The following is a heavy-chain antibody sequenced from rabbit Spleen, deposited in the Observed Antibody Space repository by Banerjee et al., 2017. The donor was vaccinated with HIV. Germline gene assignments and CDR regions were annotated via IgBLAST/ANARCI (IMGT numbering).Heavy chain of an antibody. CDR1: GFSFSSNW. Sequence: QSLEESGGGLVKPGGTLTLTCTVSGFSFSSNWICWVRQAPGKGLEWIACIDTNNGDTDYANWPKGRFTISKTSSTTVTLQMTSLTAADTATYFCARRDSGPRYNFWGQGTLVTVS. D-gene: IGHD2-1*01. CDR3: ARRDSGPRYNF. J-gene: IGHJ3*01. V-gene: IGHV1S40*01. CDR2: IDTNNGDT.